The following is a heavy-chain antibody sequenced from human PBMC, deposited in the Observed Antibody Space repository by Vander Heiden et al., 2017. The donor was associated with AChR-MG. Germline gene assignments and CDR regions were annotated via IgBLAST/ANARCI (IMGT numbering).Heavy chain of an antibody. J-gene: IGHJ4*02. CDR2: IRSKAEGRTT. CDR1: GLPFGSCA. CDR3: TRGEANDY. Sequence: EVRRVVSGDGLVKPGRSMRLACTASGLPFGSCALSWFPQAPWKWVEYVVVIRSKAEGRTTECATAVSGRLSITRDESKSIALLQMNSLNTYYTAVYYCTRGEANDYWGQRTLVTVSS. D-gene: IGHD1-26*01. V-gene: IGHV3-49*05.